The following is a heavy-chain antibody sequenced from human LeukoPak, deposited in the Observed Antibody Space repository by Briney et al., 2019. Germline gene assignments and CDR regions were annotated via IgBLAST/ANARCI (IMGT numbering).Heavy chain of an antibody. D-gene: IGHD2-2*01. CDR1: GGTFSSYA. J-gene: IGHJ6*04. CDR3: ARGSGTSPYYYYYGMDV. CDR2: IIPIFGTA. Sequence: SSVKVSCKASGGTFSSYAISWVRQAPGQGLEWMGGIIPIFGTANYAQKFQGRVTITADKSTSTAYVELSSLRSEDTAVYYCARGSGTSPYYYYYGMDVWGKGTTVTVSS. V-gene: IGHV1-69*06.